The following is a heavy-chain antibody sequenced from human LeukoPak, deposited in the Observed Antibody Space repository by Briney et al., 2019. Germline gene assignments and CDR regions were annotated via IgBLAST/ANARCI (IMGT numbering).Heavy chain of an antibody. J-gene: IGHJ1*01. Sequence: ASGKVSCKASGYTFTTYGISWVRQAPGQGLEWMGWIGAYNGDTRHSQKFQGRVTMTTDTSTSTAYMELRSLRSDDTAVYYCARGPDCGSTNCYVGIYFQHWGQGTLVTVSS. CDR3: ARGPDCGSTNCYVGIYFQH. D-gene: IGHD2-2*01. CDR1: GYTFTTYG. CDR2: IGAYNGDT. V-gene: IGHV1-18*01.